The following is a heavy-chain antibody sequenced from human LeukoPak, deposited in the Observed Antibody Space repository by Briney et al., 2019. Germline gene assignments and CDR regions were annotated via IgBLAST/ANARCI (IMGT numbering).Heavy chain of an antibody. CDR2: INPNSGGT. D-gene: IGHD3-16*01. V-gene: IGHV1-2*02. Sequence: ASVKVSCKASGYTFTGYYMHWVRQAPGQGLEWMGWINPNSGGTNYAQKFQGRVTITRDTSISTAYMELSRLRSDDTAVYYCARGGDSDYYYYYMDVWGKGTTVTISS. J-gene: IGHJ6*03. CDR1: GYTFTGYY. CDR3: ARGGDSDYYYYYMDV.